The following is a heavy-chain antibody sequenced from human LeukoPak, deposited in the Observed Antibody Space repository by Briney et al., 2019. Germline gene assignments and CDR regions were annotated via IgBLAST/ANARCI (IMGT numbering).Heavy chain of an antibody. CDR3: AREFDSHYFDY. J-gene: IGHJ4*02. V-gene: IGHV3-33*01. CDR2: IWYDGSNK. CDR1: GFTFSNYG. Sequence: PGGSLRLSCAASGFTFSNYGMHWVRQAPGKGLEWVAVIWYDGSNKYYADSVKGRFTISRDNSKNTLYLQMNSLRAEDTAVYYCAREFDSHYFDYWGQGTLVTVAS.